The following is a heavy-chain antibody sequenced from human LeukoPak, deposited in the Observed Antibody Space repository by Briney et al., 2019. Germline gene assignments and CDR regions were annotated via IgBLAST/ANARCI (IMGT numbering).Heavy chain of an antibody. Sequence: GGSLRLSCAASGFTFSSYAMSWVRQAPGKGLEWVSAISGSGGSTWYADSVRGRSINSRDNSKNTLYLQMNSLRAEDTVVYYCATGLITMVRGVIIDYWGQGTLVTVSS. CDR2: ISGSGGST. CDR3: ATGLITMVRGVIIDY. V-gene: IGHV3-23*01. CDR1: GFTFSSYA. J-gene: IGHJ4*02. D-gene: IGHD3-10*01.